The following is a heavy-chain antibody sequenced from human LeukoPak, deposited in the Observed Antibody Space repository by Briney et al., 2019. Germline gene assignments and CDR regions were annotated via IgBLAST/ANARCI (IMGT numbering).Heavy chain of an antibody. J-gene: IGHJ6*02. CDR3: ARGWYASEESQEYYYYGMDV. CDR2: IYYSGST. D-gene: IGHD6-19*01. Sequence: SETLSLTCTVSGGSISSYYWSWIRQPPGKGLEWIGYIYYSGSTNYNPSLKSRVTISVDTSKNQFSLKLSSVTAADTAVYYCARGWYASEESQEYYYYGMDVWGQGTTVTVSS. V-gene: IGHV4-59*01. CDR1: GGSISSYY.